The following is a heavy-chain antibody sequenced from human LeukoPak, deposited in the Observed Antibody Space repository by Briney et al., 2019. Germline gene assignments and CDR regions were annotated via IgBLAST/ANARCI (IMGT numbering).Heavy chain of an antibody. CDR2: ISIEGNSL. V-gene: IGHV3-48*01. J-gene: IGHJ4*02. CDR1: GFTFDDYG. CDR3: ASGPGLDY. Sequence: AGGSLRLSCAASGFTFDDYGMSLVRQAPGKGLEWISYISIEGNSLYYADSVKGRFTISRDNGKSSLYLQMRSLRAEDTAVYYCASGPGLDYWGQGTLVTVSS.